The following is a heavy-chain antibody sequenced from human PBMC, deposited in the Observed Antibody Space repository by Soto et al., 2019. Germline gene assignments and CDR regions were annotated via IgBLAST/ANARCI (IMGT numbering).Heavy chain of an antibody. V-gene: IGHV1-69*01. CDR2: IIPFFGTK. D-gene: IGHD6-19*01. Sequence: QVHLVQSGAEVKKPGSSVKVSCKASGGAFGSYSISWVRQSPGQGLEWMGGIIPFFGTKYYAQKFRGRVTITAGESTSTVYMELNGLRSDDTAIYCCANYSGNSWHGPWGQGTLVTVSS. J-gene: IGHJ5*02. CDR1: GGAFGSYS. CDR3: ANYSGNSWHGP.